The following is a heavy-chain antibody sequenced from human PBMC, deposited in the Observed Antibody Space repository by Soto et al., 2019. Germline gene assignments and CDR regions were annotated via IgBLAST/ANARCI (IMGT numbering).Heavy chain of an antibody. CDR2: VYPGDPDI. CDR1: GYFFTHFW. V-gene: IGHV5-51*01. Sequence: GESLKISCEASGYFFTHFWIGWVRQMPGKGLEWMGYVYPGDPDIRYSPSFRGQVTISAVKSISTAYLQWISLRASDSGMYYCARGGACISVSGSVDIWGQGALVKVSS. J-gene: IGHJ4*02. CDR3: ARGGACISVSGSVDI. D-gene: IGHD3-3*02.